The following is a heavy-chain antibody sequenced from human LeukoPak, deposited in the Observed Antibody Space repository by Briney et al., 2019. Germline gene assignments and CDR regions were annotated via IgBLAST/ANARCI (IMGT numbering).Heavy chain of an antibody. D-gene: IGHD3/OR15-3a*01. V-gene: IGHV3-30*03. CDR2: ISFDGSKN. CDR1: GFTFSNYG. CDR3: ARSNPDWLFRT. J-gene: IGHJ5*02. Sequence: QPGGSLRLSCAASGFTFSNYGMHWVRQAPGKGLEWVALISFDGSKNYYADSVKGRFTISRDNAKNSLYLQMNSLRAEDTAVYYCARSNPDWLFRTWGQGTLVTVSS.